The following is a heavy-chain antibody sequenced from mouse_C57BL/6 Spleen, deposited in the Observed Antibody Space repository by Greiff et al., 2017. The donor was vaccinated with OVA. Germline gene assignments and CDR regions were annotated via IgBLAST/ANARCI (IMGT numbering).Heavy chain of an antibody. CDR1: GYSFTGYY. V-gene: IGHV1-42*01. CDR2: INPSTGGT. D-gene: IGHD2-4*01. CDR3: APIYYDYFYYAMDY. Sequence: DVKLQESGPELVKPGASVKISCKASGYSFTGYYMNWVKQSPEKSLEWIGEINPSTGGTTYNQKFKAKATLTVDKSSSTAYMQLKSLTSEDSAVYYCAPIYYDYFYYAMDYWGQGTSVTVSS. J-gene: IGHJ4*01.